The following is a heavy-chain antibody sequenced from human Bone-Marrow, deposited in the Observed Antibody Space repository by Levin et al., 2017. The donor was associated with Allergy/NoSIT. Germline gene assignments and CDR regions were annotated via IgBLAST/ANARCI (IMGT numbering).Heavy chain of an antibody. J-gene: IGHJ4*02. D-gene: IGHD4-23*01. CDR2: TNEDGSIT. CDR3: ARDVGGKGSY. CDR1: GFTFSTYW. V-gene: IGHV3-74*01. Sequence: GESLKISCAASGFTFSTYWMHWVRQAPGKGLVWVSRTNEDGSITNYADSVKGRFTISRDNAKNTLYLQMSSLRAEDTAVYYCARDVGGKGSYWGQGTLVTVSS.